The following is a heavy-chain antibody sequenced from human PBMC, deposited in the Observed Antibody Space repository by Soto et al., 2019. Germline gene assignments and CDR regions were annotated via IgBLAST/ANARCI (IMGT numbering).Heavy chain of an antibody. V-gene: IGHV4-34*01. D-gene: IGHD4-17*01. CDR2: INHSGST. J-gene: IGHJ4*02. Sequence: SETLSLTCAVYGGSFSGYYWSLIRQPPGKGLEWIGEINHSGSTNYNPSLKSRVTISVDTSKNQFSLKLSSVTAADTAVYYCARRSGPPTVTTAHIDYWGQGTLVTVSS. CDR1: GGSFSGYY. CDR3: ARRSGPPTVTTAHIDY.